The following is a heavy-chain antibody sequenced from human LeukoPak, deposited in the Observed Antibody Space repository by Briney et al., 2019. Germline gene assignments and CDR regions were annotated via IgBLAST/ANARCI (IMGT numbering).Heavy chain of an antibody. J-gene: IGHJ4*02. Sequence: SSETLSLTCTVSGGSISSYYCSWIRQPPGKGLEWIGYIYYSGSTNYNPSLKSRVTISVDTSKNQFSLKLSSVTAADTAVYYCARNPRYYFDYWGQGTLVTVSS. CDR1: GGSISSYY. CDR3: ARNPRYYFDY. CDR2: IYYSGST. V-gene: IGHV4-59*08.